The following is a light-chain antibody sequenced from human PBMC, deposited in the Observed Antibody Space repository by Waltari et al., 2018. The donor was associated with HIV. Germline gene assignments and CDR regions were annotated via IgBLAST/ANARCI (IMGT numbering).Light chain of an antibody. CDR1: SLRSYY. V-gene: IGLV3-19*01. CDR3: NSRDSSGDHRWV. Sequence: SSELTQYPAVSVALGHTVRITCSVDSLRSYYAPCYQQRPGQAPLLVFYGKNIRPSGIPDRFSGSSSGNTASLTISGARAEDEADYYCNSRDSSGDHRWVFGGGTKLTVL. J-gene: IGLJ3*02. CDR2: GKN.